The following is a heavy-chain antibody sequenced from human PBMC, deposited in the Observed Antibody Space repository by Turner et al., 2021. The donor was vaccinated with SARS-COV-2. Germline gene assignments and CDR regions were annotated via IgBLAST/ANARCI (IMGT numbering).Heavy chain of an antibody. CDR2: FYYSGST. Sequence: QLQLQESGPGLVKPSETLSLTCSVSGGSISSSSYYCGWIRQPPGKGLEWLGSFYYSGSTYYNPSLKSRVTISVDTSKNQFSLKLSSVTAADTAVYYCASPDTAMVTWPQGFDYWGQGTLVTVSS. J-gene: IGHJ4*02. D-gene: IGHD5-18*01. CDR1: GGSISSSSYY. CDR3: ASPDTAMVTWPQGFDY. V-gene: IGHV4-39*01.